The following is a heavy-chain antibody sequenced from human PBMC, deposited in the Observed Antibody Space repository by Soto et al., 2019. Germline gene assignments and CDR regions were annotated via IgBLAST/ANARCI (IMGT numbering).Heavy chain of an antibody. J-gene: IGHJ6*02. CDR1: GGTFSSYA. V-gene: IGHV1-69*06. D-gene: IGHD2-8*01. Sequence: SVKVSCKASGGTFSSYAISWVRQAPGQGLEWMGGIIPIFGTANYAQKFQGRVTITADKSTSTAYMELSSLRSEDTAVYYCARHKECTNGVCYRTYYYYYGMDVWGQGTTVTVSS. CDR2: IIPIFGTA. CDR3: ARHKECTNGVCYRTYYYYYGMDV.